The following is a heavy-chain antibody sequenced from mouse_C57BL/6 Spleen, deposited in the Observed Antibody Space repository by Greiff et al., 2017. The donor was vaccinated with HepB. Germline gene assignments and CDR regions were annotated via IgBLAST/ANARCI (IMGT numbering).Heavy chain of an antibody. Sequence: EVKLMESGAELVRPGASVKLSCTASGFNIKDDYMHWVKQRPEQGLEWIGWIDPENGDTEYASKFQGKATITADTSSNTAYLQLSSLTSEDTAVYYCTTSLDGYPFDYWGQGTTLTVSS. V-gene: IGHV14-4*01. D-gene: IGHD2-3*01. CDR1: GFNIKDDY. CDR3: TTSLDGYPFDY. J-gene: IGHJ2*01. CDR2: IDPENGDT.